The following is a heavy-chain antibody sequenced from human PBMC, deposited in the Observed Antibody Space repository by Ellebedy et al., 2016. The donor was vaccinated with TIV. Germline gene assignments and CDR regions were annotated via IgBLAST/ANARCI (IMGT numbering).Heavy chain of an antibody. V-gene: IGHV1-69*05. CDR1: GGTFNTYA. D-gene: IGHD3-16*02. CDR3: ARAPLSGVFYGMDV. J-gene: IGHJ6*02. Sequence: AASVKVSCKASGGTFNTYAISWVRQAPGEGLEWMGGIIPMFGTTNYAQKFQGRVTMTRDTSTSTVYMELSSLSSEDTALYYCARAPLSGVFYGMDVWGQGTTVTVSS. CDR2: IIPMFGTT.